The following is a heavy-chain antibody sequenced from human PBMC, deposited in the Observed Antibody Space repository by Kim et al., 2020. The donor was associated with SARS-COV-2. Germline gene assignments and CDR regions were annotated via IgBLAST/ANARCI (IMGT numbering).Heavy chain of an antibody. J-gene: IGHJ6*02. CDR3: AKSGVSLYYGMDV. CDR2: ISYDGSNK. Sequence: GGSLRLSCAASGFTFSSYGMHWVRQAPGKGLEWVAVISYDGSNKYYADSVKGRFTISRDNSKNTLYLQMNSLRAEDTAVYYCAKSGVSLYYGMDVWGQGTTVTVSS. V-gene: IGHV3-30*18. CDR1: GFTFSSYG.